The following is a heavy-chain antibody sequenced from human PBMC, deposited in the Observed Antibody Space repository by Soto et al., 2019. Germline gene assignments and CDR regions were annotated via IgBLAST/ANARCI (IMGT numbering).Heavy chain of an antibody. D-gene: IGHD6-13*01. Sequence: SGTLSPTCPFFGDSLTPKRNYWGLIRPPPGKGLEWCGTIYYTGTTYYNPSLKSRVTVSVDTSKNQFSLRLTSVTATDTAVYYCARQKRGSSSWPFEHWGQGTLVTVSS. CDR3: ARQKRGSSSWPFEH. CDR1: GDSLTPKRNY. CDR2: IYYTGTT. J-gene: IGHJ4*02. V-gene: IGHV4-39*01.